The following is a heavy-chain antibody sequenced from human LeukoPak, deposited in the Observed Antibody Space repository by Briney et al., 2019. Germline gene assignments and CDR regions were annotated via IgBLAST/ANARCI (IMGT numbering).Heavy chain of an antibody. D-gene: IGHD2-2*01. J-gene: IGHJ4*02. CDR2: ISPNSGDT. CDR1: GYTFIGYY. Sequence: ASVKVSCKASGYTFIGYYLHWVRQAPGQGLEWMGWISPNSGDTNYAQKFQGRVSMTRDTSISTAYMELSRLKSDDTAVFYCARDGDVIIPAALDYWGQGTLVTVSS. V-gene: IGHV1-2*02. CDR3: ARDGDVIIPAALDY.